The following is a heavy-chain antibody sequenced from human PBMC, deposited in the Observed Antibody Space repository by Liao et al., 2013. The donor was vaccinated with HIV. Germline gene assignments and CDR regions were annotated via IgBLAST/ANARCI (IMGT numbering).Heavy chain of an antibody. Sequence: QVQLQQWGAGLLKSSETLSLTCAVYGGSFSAYYWTWIRQPPGKGLEWIGEINHSGSTNYSPSLNSRVTISVDTSKNQFSLKLSSVTAADTAVYYCARVKDPRYNFFDLWGQGALVTVSS. J-gene: IGHJ5*02. CDR2: INHSGST. CDR3: ARVKDPRYNFFDL. CDR1: GGSFSAYY. V-gene: IGHV4-34*01.